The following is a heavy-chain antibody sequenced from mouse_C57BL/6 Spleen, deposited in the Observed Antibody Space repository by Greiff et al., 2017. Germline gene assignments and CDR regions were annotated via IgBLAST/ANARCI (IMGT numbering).Heavy chain of an antibody. D-gene: IGHD1-1*01. CDR3: ARSVTTVVDTGGYYFDY. CDR2: IHPNSGST. Sequence: QVHVKQPGAELVKPGASVKLSCKASGYTFTSYWMHWVKQRPGQGLEWIGMIHPNSGSTNYNEKFKSKATLTVDKSSSTAYMQLSSLTSEDSAVYYCARSVTTVVDTGGYYFDYWGQGTTLTVSS. V-gene: IGHV1-64*01. J-gene: IGHJ2*01. CDR1: GYTFTSYW.